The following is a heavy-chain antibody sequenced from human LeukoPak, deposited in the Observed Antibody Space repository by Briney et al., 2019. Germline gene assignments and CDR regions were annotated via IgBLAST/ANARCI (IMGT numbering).Heavy chain of an antibody. V-gene: IGHV3-53*04. J-gene: IGHJ4*02. CDR3: ARDSIQQQLVLEDRGYPYYFEH. CDR2: IYSGGST. D-gene: IGHD6-13*01. CDR1: GFTVNSNY. Sequence: GGSLTLSCGASGFTVNSNYMAWVRQAPGKGLEWVALIYSGGSTHYSDSVRGRFTISRHNSNNTLYLQMRSLRPDDTAVYYCARDSIQQQLVLEDRGYPYYFEHWGQGTLVTVSS.